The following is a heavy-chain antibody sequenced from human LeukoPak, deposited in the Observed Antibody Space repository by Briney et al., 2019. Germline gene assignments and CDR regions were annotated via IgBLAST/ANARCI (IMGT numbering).Heavy chain of an antibody. CDR1: AGSFRSHY. D-gene: IGHD3-10*01. V-gene: IGHV4-34*01. J-gene: IGHJ1*01. Sequence: SGTLSLTCAVYAGSFRSHYWSWLRQSPGKGPEWIGEINYNGNTDYNPSLKSRVTISVDTSKKQFSLKLTSATAADTAVYYCAAGRLSRTYGPQTRYFQSWGQGTLVTVSS. CDR2: INYNGNT. CDR3: AAGRLSRTYGPQTRYFQS.